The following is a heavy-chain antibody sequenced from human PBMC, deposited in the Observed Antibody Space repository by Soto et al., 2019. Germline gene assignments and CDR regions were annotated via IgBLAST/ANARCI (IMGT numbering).Heavy chain of an antibody. V-gene: IGHV4-31*03. Sequence: QVQLQESGPGLVKPSQTLSLTCTVSGGSISSGGYYWSWIRQHPGKGLAWIGYIYYSGSTYYNPSLKRRVTISVDTSKNQFALKLSSVTAADTAVYYCASTRGTEVRGVANYYFDYWGQGTLVTVSS. CDR2: IYYSGST. CDR1: GGSISSGGYY. D-gene: IGHD3-10*01. J-gene: IGHJ4*02. CDR3: ASTRGTEVRGVANYYFDY.